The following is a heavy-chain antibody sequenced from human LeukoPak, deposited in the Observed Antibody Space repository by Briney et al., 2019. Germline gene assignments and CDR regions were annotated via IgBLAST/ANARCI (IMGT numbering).Heavy chain of an antibody. D-gene: IGHD1-7*01. CDR2: INWNSGSI. CDR3: AKDRLELRDYFYGMDV. CDR1: GFSFNDYA. V-gene: IGHV3-9*01. J-gene: IGHJ6*02. Sequence: PGGSLRLSCAVSGFSFNDYAIHWVRQAPGKGLEWVSGINWNSGSIGYADSVKGRFTISRDNAKNSLYLQMKSLRTEDTALYYCAKDRLELRDYFYGMDVWGQGTTVTVSS.